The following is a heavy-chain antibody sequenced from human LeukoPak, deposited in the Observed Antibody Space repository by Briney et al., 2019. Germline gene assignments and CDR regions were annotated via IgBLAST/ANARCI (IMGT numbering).Heavy chain of an antibody. J-gene: IGHJ5*02. Sequence: ASVKVSCKASGGTFSSYAIRWVRRAPGQGLEWMGGIIPIFGTANYAQKLQGRVTITTDESTSTDYMELSSLRSEDTAVYYCARAPGYDYVWGSYRYTDWFDPWGQGTLVTVSS. CDR3: ARAPGYDYVWGSYRYTDWFDP. V-gene: IGHV1-69*05. CDR1: GGTFSSYA. CDR2: IIPIFGTA. D-gene: IGHD3-16*02.